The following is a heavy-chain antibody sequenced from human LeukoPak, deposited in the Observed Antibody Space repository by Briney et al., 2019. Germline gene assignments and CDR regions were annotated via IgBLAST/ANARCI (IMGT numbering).Heavy chain of an antibody. Sequence: PGGSLRLSCAASGFTFSSSAMHWVRQAPDKGLEWVAVISYDGSNKYYADSVKGRFTISRDNSKNTLYLQMNSLRAEDTAVYYCASSAYGIVVVPIDYWGQGTLVTVSS. D-gene: IGHD3-22*01. CDR1: GFTFSSSA. V-gene: IGHV3-30-3*01. CDR3: ASSAYGIVVVPIDY. J-gene: IGHJ4*02. CDR2: ISYDGSNK.